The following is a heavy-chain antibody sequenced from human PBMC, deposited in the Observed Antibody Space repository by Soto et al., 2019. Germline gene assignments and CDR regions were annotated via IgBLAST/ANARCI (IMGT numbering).Heavy chain of an antibody. CDR1: GFTFTTNW. Sequence: EVQLVESGGGLVQHGGSLRLSCVASGFTFTTNWMHWVRQAPGKGLVWLSRINSDGTTTTYADSVKGRFTISRDNAKNTLYLQVNSLGGEDTAVYYCTRGGATGEVIYHFENWGQGSMVTVS. J-gene: IGHJ4*02. CDR3: TRGGATGEVIYHFEN. D-gene: IGHD3-3*02. CDR2: INSDGTTT. V-gene: IGHV3-74*01.